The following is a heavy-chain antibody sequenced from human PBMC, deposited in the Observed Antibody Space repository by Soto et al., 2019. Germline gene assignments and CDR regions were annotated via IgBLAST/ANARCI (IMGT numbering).Heavy chain of an antibody. D-gene: IGHD3-3*01. CDR1: GGSVNGYY. Sequence: ASETLSLTCAVYGGSVNGYYWNWIRQPPGKGLEWIGEINHTGGTHYNPSLKSRVTMSVDTSKNQFSLRLSSVTAAGTAIYYCATRITVFGLLIPPFDPWGQGTQVTVSS. CDR3: ATRITVFGLLIPPFDP. V-gene: IGHV4-34*01. CDR2: INHTGGT. J-gene: IGHJ5*02.